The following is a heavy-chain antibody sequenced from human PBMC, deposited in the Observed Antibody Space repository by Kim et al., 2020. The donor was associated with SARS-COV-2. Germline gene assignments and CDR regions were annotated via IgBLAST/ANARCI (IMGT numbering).Heavy chain of an antibody. V-gene: IGHV4-39*01. Sequence: YNPSLKSRVTISVDTSKNQFSLKLSSVTAADTAVYYCARQEVGATKRVDYWGQGTLVTVSS. J-gene: IGHJ4*02. D-gene: IGHD1-26*01. CDR3: ARQEVGATKRVDY.